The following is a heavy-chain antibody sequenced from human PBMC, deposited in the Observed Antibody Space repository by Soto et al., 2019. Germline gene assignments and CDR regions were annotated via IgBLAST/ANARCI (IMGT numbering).Heavy chain of an antibody. Sequence: GGSLRLSCAVSGFTFDDNAMHWVRQAPEKGLEWVSGINWKSDIGYADSVKGRFTISRDNAENSLYLQMNSLRAEDTAIYYCAKDQSNSNPLYYFDFWGPGTLVTVSS. D-gene: IGHD3-22*01. J-gene: IGHJ4*02. V-gene: IGHV3-9*01. CDR3: AKDQSNSNPLYYFDF. CDR2: INWKSDI. CDR1: GFTFDDNA.